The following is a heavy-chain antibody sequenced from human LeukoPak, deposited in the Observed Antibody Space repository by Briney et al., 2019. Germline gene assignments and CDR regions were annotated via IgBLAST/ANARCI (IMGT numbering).Heavy chain of an antibody. V-gene: IGHV4-59*01. Sequence: SETLSLTCTVSRASISIYYWSWIRQPPGRGLEWIGYIYYSGSTNYNPSLKGRVTMSVDTSKNQFSLRLSSVTAADTAVYYCARGSDFGDYWGQGTLVTVSS. J-gene: IGHJ4*02. CDR2: IYYSGST. CDR1: RASISIYY. D-gene: IGHD4-17*01. CDR3: ARGSDFGDY.